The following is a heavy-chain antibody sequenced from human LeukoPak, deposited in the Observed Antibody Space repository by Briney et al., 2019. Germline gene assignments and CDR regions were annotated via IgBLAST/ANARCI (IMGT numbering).Heavy chain of an antibody. Sequence: SQTLSLTCAISGDSVSSNSAAWNWIRQSPSRGLEWLGRTYYRSKWYNDYAVSVKSRITINPDTSKNQFSLQLNSVTPEDTAVYYCQREGGPIPIVVVQAAMGDAGDVFDIGGQGKRATVSS. D-gene: IGHD2-2*01. V-gene: IGHV6-1*01. CDR3: QREGGPIPIVVVQAAMGDAGDVFDI. CDR2: TYYRSKWYN. J-gene: IGHJ3*02. CDR1: GDSVSSNSAA.